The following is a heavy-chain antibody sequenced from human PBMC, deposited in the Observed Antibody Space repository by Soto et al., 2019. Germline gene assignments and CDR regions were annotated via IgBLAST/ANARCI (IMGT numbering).Heavy chain of an antibody. Sequence: QVQLVQSGAEAKEPGASVKVSCKASGYTFTDYYMHWVRQAPGQGLEWMGWVDSHSDDINYAQKFQGRVTMTRDTSISTAYMELNSLRSDDTAVYYCASKFGDAFAIWGQGTMVTVSS. V-gene: IGHV1-2*02. CDR1: GYTFTDYY. D-gene: IGHD3-16*01. J-gene: IGHJ3*02. CDR3: ASKFGDAFAI. CDR2: VDSHSDDI.